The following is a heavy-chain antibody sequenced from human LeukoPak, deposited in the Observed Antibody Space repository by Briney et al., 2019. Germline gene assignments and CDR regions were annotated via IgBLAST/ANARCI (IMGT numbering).Heavy chain of an antibody. D-gene: IGHD4-17*01. CDR3: AKDLGTTVTTGPSFDY. V-gene: IGHV3-30*02. CDR2: IRYDGSNK. J-gene: IGHJ4*02. Sequence: GGSLRLSCAASGFTFSSYGMHWVRQAPGKGLEWVAFIRYDGSNKYYADSVKGRFTISRDNSKNTLYLQMNSLRAEDTAVYYCAKDLGTTVTTGPSFDYWGQGTLVTVSS. CDR1: GFTFSSYG.